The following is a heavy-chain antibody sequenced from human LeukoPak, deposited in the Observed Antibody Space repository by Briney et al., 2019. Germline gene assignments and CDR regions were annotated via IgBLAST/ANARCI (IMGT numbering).Heavy chain of an antibody. CDR2: IFYNGIT. CDR1: GGSISNYY. D-gene: IGHD2-2*01. V-gene: IGHV4-59*08. CDR3: ARHAAAATNIWFDP. J-gene: IGHJ5*02. Sequence: PSETLSLTCTVSGGSISNYYWSWIRHPPGQRLEWIGYIFYNGITTYNPSLKSRVTISLDTSRKQFSLKLNSVTAADTAVYYCARHAAAATNIWFDPWGQGTRVTVSS.